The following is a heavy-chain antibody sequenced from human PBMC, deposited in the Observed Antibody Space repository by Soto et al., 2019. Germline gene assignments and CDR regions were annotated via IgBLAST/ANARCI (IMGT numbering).Heavy chain of an antibody. V-gene: IGHV1-8*01. J-gene: IGHJ5*02. D-gene: IGHD6-19*01. CDR3: ARAPKALAGTNWFDP. Sequence: QVQLVQSGAEVKKPGASVKVSCKASGYTFTSYDINWVRQATGQGLEWMGWMNPNSGNTGYAQKCQGRVTMTTITSTSTDYKELTSLRSEDTAVYYCARAPKALAGTNWFDPWGQGTLVTVSS. CDR1: GYTFTSYD. CDR2: MNPNSGNT.